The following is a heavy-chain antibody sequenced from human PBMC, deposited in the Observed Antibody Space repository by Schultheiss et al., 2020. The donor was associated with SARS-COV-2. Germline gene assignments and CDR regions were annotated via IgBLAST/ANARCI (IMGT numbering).Heavy chain of an antibody. Sequence: ASVKVSCKASGYTFTGYYMHWVRQAPGQGLEWMGWINPNSGGTNYAQKFQGRVTMTRDTSISTAYMELSRLRSDDTAVYYCAREDNYDFRGSWFDPWGQGTLVTVSS. D-gene: IGHD3-3*01. J-gene: IGHJ5*02. CDR1: GYTFTGYY. V-gene: IGHV1-2*02. CDR3: AREDNYDFRGSWFDP. CDR2: INPNSGGT.